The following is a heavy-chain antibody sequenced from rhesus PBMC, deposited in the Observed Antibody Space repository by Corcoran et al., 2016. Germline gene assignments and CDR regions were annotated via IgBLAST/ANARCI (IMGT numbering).Heavy chain of an antibody. V-gene: IGHV4-165*01. CDR1: GGSFSGYY. D-gene: IGHD3-9*01. J-gene: IGHJ4*01. CDR3: ARGQGYFSF. CDR2: IIGSSGST. Sequence: QVQLQESGPGLVKPSETLSLTCAVSGGSFSGYYWGWIRQPPGKGLEWIGYIIGSSGSTDYNPSLKSRVTISTDTSKNQFSLKLSSVTAADTAVYYCARGQGYFSFWGQGVLVTVSS.